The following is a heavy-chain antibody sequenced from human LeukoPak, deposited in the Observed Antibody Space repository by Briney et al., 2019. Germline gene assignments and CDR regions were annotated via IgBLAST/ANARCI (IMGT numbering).Heavy chain of an antibody. J-gene: IGHJ6*03. CDR1: GGSISSGNYH. D-gene: IGHD3-10*01. CDR2: IYYSGNT. Sequence: SSQTLSLTCTVSGGSISSGNYHWSWIRQPPGKGLEWIGYIYYSGNTHYNPSLKSRVTISVDTSKNQFSLKLRSLTAADTAVYYCSRDREAYGSGLHYYYYMDVWGKGTTVTVSS. V-gene: IGHV4-30-4*08. CDR3: SRDREAYGSGLHYYYYMDV.